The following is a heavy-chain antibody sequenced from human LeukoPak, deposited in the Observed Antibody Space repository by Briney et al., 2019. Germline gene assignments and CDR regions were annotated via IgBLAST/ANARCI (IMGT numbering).Heavy chain of an antibody. CDR1: GYNFTSHW. CDR2: IYPGDSDS. CDR3: ARGHHVVVATATWASDAFDL. V-gene: IGHV5-51*01. Sequence: GESLKISCKGSGYNFTSHWIGWVRQMPGKGLEWMGIIYPGDSDSRQSPSLRGQVTISADKSISTAYLQWNSLKASDTAMYYCARGHHVVVATATWASDAFDLWGQGIMVTVSS. D-gene: IGHD2-21*02. J-gene: IGHJ3*01.